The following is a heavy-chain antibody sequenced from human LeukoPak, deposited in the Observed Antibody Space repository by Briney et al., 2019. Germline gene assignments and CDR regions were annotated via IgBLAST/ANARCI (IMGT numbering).Heavy chain of an antibody. J-gene: IGHJ6*02. CDR1: GYTFTSYG. D-gene: IGHD2-8*01. V-gene: IGHV1-18*01. CDR2: IGTYSGST. CDR3: ARESLAGVKYYYGMDV. Sequence: GASVKVSCKASGYTFTSYGISWVRQAPGQGLEWMGWIGTYSGSTNFAQKLQGRVTMTTGTSTSTAYMELRSLRSDDTAVYYCARESLAGVKYYYGMDVWGQGTTVTVSS.